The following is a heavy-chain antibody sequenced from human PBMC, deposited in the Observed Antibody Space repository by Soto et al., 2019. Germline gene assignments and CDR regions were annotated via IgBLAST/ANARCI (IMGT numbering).Heavy chain of an antibody. CDR1: GFTFSNAW. J-gene: IGHJ4*02. V-gene: IGHV3-15*01. CDR2: IKSKSDGGTT. CDR3: SNLTYCSGECWAHFDY. Sequence: GGSLRLSCAASGFTFSNAWMSWVRQAPGKGLEWVGRIKSKSDGGTTDYAAPVKGRFTISRDDSKNILYLQMNSLQTEDTAVYYCSNLTYCSGECWAHFDYWGQGALVTVYS. D-gene: IGHD2-21*01.